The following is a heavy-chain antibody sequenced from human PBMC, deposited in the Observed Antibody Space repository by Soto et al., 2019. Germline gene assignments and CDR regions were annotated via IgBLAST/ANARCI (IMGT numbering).Heavy chain of an antibody. D-gene: IGHD6-13*01. CDR2: IFYDGYT. V-gene: IGHV4-39*01. J-gene: IGHJ4*02. CDR3: ARLQTAVPHY. Sequence: QVQLQESGPGLVMPSETLSLTCTVSGDSISGSPYYWGWIRQPPGKRLEWIGSIFYDGYTVYTPSLQSRVPISVDTSKNQFSLKLTSVAAADTATYFCARLQTAVPHYWGQGILVTVSS. CDR1: GDSISGSPYY.